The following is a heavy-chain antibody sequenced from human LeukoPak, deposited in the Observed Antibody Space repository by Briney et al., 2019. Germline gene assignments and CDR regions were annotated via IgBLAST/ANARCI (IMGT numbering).Heavy chain of an antibody. J-gene: IGHJ5*02. CDR1: GFTFSNYA. CDR2: ISYDGSNK. Sequence: GGSLRLSCAASGFTFSNYAMYWVRQAPGKGLEWVTFISYDGSNKYYADSVKGRFTISRDNAKNSLYLQMNSLRGEDTAVYYCARGRWFDPWGQGTLVTVSS. V-gene: IGHV3-30-3*01. CDR3: ARGRWFDP.